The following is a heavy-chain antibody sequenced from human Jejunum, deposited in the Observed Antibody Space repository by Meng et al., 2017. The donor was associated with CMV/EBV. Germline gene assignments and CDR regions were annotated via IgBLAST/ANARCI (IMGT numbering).Heavy chain of an antibody. D-gene: IGHD2-8*01. Sequence: EAQVVESGGHLVQPGGSLRLSCAASGVSVSSNYMSWVRQAPGKGLECVSISDPTGYTYYADSVKGRFSISSDSSRNTLYIEMNSLRVEDTAVYYCARGMYFSPWGQGTLVTVSS. CDR3: ARGMYFSP. V-gene: IGHV3-66*01. J-gene: IGHJ5*02. CDR1: GVSVSSNY. CDR2: SDPTGYT.